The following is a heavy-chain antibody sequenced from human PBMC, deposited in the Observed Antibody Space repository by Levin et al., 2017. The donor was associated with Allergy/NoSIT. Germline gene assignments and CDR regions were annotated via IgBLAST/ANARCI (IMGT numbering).Heavy chain of an antibody. CDR3: ARVFCASGGFSSAEIDY. J-gene: IGHJ4*02. D-gene: IGHD2/OR15-2a*01. Sequence: GGSLRLSCAASGFTFSLSAMHWVRQAPGKGLEWLSVMSYDGSNKYYADSVKGRFAISRDNSKSTLYLQINSLRTEDTAVDYCARVFCASGGFSSAEIDYWGQGTLVTVSS. V-gene: IGHV3-30*09. CDR2: MSYDGSNK. CDR1: GFTFSLSA.